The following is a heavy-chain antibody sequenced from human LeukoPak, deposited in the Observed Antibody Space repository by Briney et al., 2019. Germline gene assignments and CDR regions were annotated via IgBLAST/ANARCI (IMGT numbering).Heavy chain of an antibody. CDR3: AREYYYGSGGHAFDI. Sequence: GASVKVSCKASGHTFTGYYMHWVRQAPGQGLEWMGWINPNSGGTNYAQKFQGRVTMTRDTSISTAYMELSRLRSDDTAVYYCAREYYYGSGGHAFDIWGQGTMVTVSS. CDR2: INPNSGGT. CDR1: GHTFTGYY. D-gene: IGHD3-10*01. J-gene: IGHJ3*02. V-gene: IGHV1-2*02.